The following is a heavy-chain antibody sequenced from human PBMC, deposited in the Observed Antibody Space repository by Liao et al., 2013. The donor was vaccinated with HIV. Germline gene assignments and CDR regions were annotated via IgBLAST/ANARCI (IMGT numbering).Heavy chain of an antibody. J-gene: IGHJ6*03. D-gene: IGHD6-13*01. CDR3: ARYSSSWYGSGSVYYYYMDV. CDR1: GGSISSYY. CDR2: IYTSGST. Sequence: QVQLQESGPGLVKPSETLSLTCTVSGGSISSYYWSWIRQPAGKGLEWIGRIYTSGSTNYNPSLKSRVTMSVDTSKNQFSLKLSSVTAADTAVYYCARYSSSWYGSGSVYYYYMDVWGQRGPRVTVSS. V-gene: IGHV4-4*07.